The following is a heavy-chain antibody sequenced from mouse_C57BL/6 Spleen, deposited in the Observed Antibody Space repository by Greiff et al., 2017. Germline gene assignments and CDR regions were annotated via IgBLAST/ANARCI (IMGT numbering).Heavy chain of an antibody. CDR3: PTGDDCYFDY. D-gene: IGHD2-13*01. Sequence: EVQLVESGGGLVQPGGSMKLSCVASGFTFSNYGMNWVRQSPEKGLEWVAQIRLKSDNYATHYAESVKGRFTISRDDSKSSVYLQMNNLRAEDTGIDYCPTGDDCYFDYWGQGTTLTVSS. CDR2: IRLKSDNYAT. V-gene: IGHV6-3*01. CDR1: GFTFSNYG. J-gene: IGHJ2*01.